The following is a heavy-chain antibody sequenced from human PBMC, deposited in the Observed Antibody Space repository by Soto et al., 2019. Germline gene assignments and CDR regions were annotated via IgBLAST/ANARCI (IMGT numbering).Heavy chain of an antibody. CDR2: IYYSGST. J-gene: IGHJ4*02. CDR1: GGSISSGGYY. D-gene: IGHD6-13*01. V-gene: IGHV4-31*03. CDR3: ARDSAGVGTNLDY. Sequence: SETLSLTCTVSGGSISSGGYYWSWIRQHPGKGLEWIGYIYYSGSTYYNPSLKSRVTISVDTSKNQFSLKLSSVTAADTAVYYCARDSAGVGTNLDYWGQGTPVTVSS.